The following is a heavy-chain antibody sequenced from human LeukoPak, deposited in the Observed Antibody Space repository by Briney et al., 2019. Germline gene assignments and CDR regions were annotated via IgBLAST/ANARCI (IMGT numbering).Heavy chain of an antibody. D-gene: IGHD3-22*01. V-gene: IGHV3-7*01. J-gene: IGHJ6*02. CDR3: AREDYYDSSGYYYPYYYYYGMDV. Sequence: GGSLRLSCAASGFTFSSYWMSWVRQAPGKGLEWVANIKQDGSEKYYVDSVKGRFTISRDNAKNSLYQQMNSLRAEDTAVYYCAREDYYDSSGYYYPYYYYYGMDVWGQGTTVTVSS. CDR1: GFTFSSYW. CDR2: IKQDGSEK.